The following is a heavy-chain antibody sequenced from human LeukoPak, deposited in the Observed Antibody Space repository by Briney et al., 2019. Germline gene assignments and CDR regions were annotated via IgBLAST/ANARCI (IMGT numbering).Heavy chain of an antibody. J-gene: IGHJ4*02. V-gene: IGHV1-46*01. D-gene: IGHD3-22*01. Sequence: ASVKVSCKASGYIFTSYYMHLVRQAPGQGLEWMGIINPSGGSTSYAQKFQGRVTMARDTSTSTVYMELSSLRSEDTAVYYCARDRYYYDSSGYIRGISFDYWGQGTLVTVSS. CDR3: ARDRYYYDSSGYIRGISFDY. CDR1: GYIFTSYY. CDR2: INPSGGST.